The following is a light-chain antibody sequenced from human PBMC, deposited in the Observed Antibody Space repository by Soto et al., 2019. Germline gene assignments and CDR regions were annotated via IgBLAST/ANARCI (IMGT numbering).Light chain of an antibody. CDR1: SSNIGAGYD. J-gene: IGLJ1*01. Sequence: QLVLTQPASVSGAPGQRVTVSCTGSSSNIGAGYDVHWYQQLPGTAPELLIYDNNNRPSGVPDRFSGSKSGTSASLAINGLQAEDEADYYCQSYDSSLSGYVFGTGTKLTVL. CDR3: QSYDSSLSGYV. V-gene: IGLV1-40*01. CDR2: DNN.